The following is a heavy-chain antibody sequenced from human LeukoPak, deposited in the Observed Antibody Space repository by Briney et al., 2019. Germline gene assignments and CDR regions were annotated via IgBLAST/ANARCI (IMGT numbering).Heavy chain of an antibody. V-gene: IGHV1-2*06. CDR2: INPDSGDA. D-gene: IGHD3-10*01. J-gene: IGHJ5*02. CDR3: AKDHGFIGSNWFDP. Sequence: ASVKVSCKASGYTFINYAISWVRQAPGQGLEWMGRINPDSGDANSAQKFQGRVIMTRDTSISTAYMELRRLRSDDTATYYCAKDHGFIGSNWFDPWGQGTLVTVSS. CDR1: GYTFINYA.